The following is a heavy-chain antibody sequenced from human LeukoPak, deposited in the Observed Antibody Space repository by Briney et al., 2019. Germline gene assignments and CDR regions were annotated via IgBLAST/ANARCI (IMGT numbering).Heavy chain of an antibody. CDR1: GFTFSSYS. J-gene: IGHJ4*02. Sequence: GGSLRLSCAASGFTFSSYSMNWVRQAPGKGLEWVSSISSSSSYIYYADSVKGRFTISRDNAKNSLYLQMNSLRAEDTAVYYCARAGGNDFWRGYYFDYWGQGTLVTVSS. V-gene: IGHV3-21*01. D-gene: IGHD3-3*01. CDR3: ARAGGNDFWRGYYFDY. CDR2: ISSSSSYI.